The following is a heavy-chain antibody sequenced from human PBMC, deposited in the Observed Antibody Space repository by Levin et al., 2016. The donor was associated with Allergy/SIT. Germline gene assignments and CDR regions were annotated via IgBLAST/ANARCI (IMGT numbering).Heavy chain of an antibody. CDR3: AKDEGQHFDY. Sequence: GESLKISCAASGFTFSSYAMHWVRQAPGKGLEWVSSISSSSSYIYYADSVKGRFTISRDNSKNTLYLQMNSLRAEDTAVYYCAKDEGQHFDYWGQGTLVTVSS. CDR2: ISSSSSYI. J-gene: IGHJ4*02. D-gene: IGHD1-1*01. CDR1: GFTFSSYA. V-gene: IGHV3-21*04.